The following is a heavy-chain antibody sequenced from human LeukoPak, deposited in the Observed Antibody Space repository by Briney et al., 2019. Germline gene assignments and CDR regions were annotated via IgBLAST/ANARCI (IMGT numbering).Heavy chain of an antibody. J-gene: IGHJ4*02. CDR3: AGAYSRSCCGDY. CDR2: IKKDGSEE. D-gene: IGHD6-6*01. Sequence: GGPLRLSCSVSGFTFSSYLMSWVRQAPGKGLEGVTNIKKDGSEEYYVDSVKARFTISRENAKNSLYLQMNSVRAEDTAVYYCAGAYSRSCCGDYWGQGTLVTVSS. CDR1: GFTFSSYL. V-gene: IGHV3-7*03.